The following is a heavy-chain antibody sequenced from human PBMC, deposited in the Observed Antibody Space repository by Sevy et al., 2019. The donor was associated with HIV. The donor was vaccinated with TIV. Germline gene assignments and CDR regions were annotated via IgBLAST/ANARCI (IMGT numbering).Heavy chain of an antibody. Sequence: GGSLRLSCAASGFTFSSYAMSWVRQAPGKELEWVSAISGSGGSTYYADSVKGRFTISRDNSKNTLYLQMNSLRAEDTAVYYCAKAQIGELLYPIYYYYMDVWGKGTTVTVSS. J-gene: IGHJ6*03. CDR1: GFTFSSYA. CDR2: ISGSGGST. V-gene: IGHV3-23*01. D-gene: IGHD3-10*01. CDR3: AKAQIGELLYPIYYYYMDV.